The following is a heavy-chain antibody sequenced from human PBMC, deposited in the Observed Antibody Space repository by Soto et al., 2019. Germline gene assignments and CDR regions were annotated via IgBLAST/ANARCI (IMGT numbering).Heavy chain of an antibody. CDR2: IYYSGST. V-gene: IGHV4-31*03. J-gene: IGHJ4*02. Sequence: SETLSLTCTVSGGSISSGGYYWSWIRQHPGKGLEWIGYIYYSGSTYYNPSLKSRVTISVDTSKNQFSLKLSSVTAADTAVYYCARVQALGFGSVLMVYFDYWGQGTLVTVSS. D-gene: IGHD2-8*01. CDR3: ARVQALGFGSVLMVYFDY. CDR1: GGSISSGGYY.